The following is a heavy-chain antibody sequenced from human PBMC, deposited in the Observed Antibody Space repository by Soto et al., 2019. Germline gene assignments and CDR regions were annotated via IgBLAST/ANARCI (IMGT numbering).Heavy chain of an antibody. CDR3: AKDSGYYDSSGYIEYFQH. V-gene: IGHV3-30*18. J-gene: IGHJ1*01. Sequence: VAVISYDGSNKYYADSVKGRFTISRDNSKNTLYLQMNSLRAEDTAVYYCAKDSGYYDSSGYIEYFQHWGQGTLVTVSS. CDR2: ISYDGSNK. D-gene: IGHD3-22*01.